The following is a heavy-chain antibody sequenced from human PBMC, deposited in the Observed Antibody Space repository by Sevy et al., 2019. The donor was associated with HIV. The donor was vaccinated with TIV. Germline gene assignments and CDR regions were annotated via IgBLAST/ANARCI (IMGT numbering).Heavy chain of an antibody. CDR1: GFTFSNAW. V-gene: IGHV3-15*01. Sequence: GGSLRLSCAASGFTFSNAWMSWVRQAPGKGLEWVGRIKIKTDGGTTDYAAPVKGRFTISRDDSKNTLYLQMNSLKTEDTAVYYCTTNTYYYDSRGYPNAFDIWGQGTMVTVSS. CDR3: TTNTYYYDSRGYPNAFDI. CDR2: IKIKTDGGTT. J-gene: IGHJ3*02. D-gene: IGHD3-22*01.